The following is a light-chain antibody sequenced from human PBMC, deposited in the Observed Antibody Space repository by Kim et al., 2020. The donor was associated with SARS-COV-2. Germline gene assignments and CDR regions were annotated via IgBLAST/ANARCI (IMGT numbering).Light chain of an antibody. Sequence: GQSITISCTGSSSDVGGYNFVSGYQQLPGKAPTLIIFDVRNRPSGISNRFSGSKSGNTASLTISGLQTEDEADYYCSSYTSTNTLVFGGGTQLTVL. J-gene: IGLJ7*01. CDR3: SSYTSTNTLV. CDR2: DVR. V-gene: IGLV2-14*03. CDR1: SSDVGGYNF.